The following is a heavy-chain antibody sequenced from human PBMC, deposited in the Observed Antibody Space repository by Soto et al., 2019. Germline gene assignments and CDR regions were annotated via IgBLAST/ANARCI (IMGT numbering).Heavy chain of an antibody. CDR3: AKVLWMDDAFDV. CDR2: INRSGGST. D-gene: IGHD3-10*01. CDR1: GFTFSSYA. Sequence: EVQLLESGGGLVQPGGSLRLSCAASGFTFSSYAMSCVRQAPGKGLEWVSSINRSGGSTYCADSVKGRFTISRDNSKNTLYLQMNSLRAEDTAVYYCAKVLWMDDAFDVWGQGTMVTVSS. V-gene: IGHV3-23*01. J-gene: IGHJ3*01.